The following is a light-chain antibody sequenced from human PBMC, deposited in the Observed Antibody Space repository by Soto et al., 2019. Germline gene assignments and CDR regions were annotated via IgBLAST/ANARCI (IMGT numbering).Light chain of an antibody. CDR1: SSSIESNY. J-gene: IGLJ7*01. Sequence: QSVLTQPPLASGTPGQRVTISCSGTSSSIESNYVYWYQQLPGTAPRLLIYRNNQRPSGVPDRFSGSKSGTSASLAISALRSEDEADYYCTVWDDRPRGRLFGGGTQLTVL. CDR2: RNN. CDR3: TVWDDRPRGRL. V-gene: IGLV1-47*01.